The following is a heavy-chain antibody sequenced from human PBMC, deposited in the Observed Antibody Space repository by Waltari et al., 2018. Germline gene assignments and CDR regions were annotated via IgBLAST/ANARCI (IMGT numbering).Heavy chain of an antibody. D-gene: IGHD2-15*01. V-gene: IGHV4-34*01. CDR2: INHSGST. CDR3: ARVDCSGGSCPIDY. Sequence: QVQLQQWGAGLLKPSATLSLTCAVYGGSFSGYYWRWIRQPPGKGLEWIGEINHSGSTNYNPSLKSRVTISVDTSKNQFSLKLSSVTAADTAVYYCARVDCSGGSCPIDYWGQGTLVTVSS. J-gene: IGHJ4*02. CDR1: GGSFSGYY.